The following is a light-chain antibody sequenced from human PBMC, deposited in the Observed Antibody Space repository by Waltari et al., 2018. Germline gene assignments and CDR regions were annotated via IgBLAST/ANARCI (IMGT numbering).Light chain of an antibody. V-gene: IGLV1-44*01. CDR3: AAWDDSLIWV. Sequence: QSVLTQPPSASGTPGQRVTIPCSGSTSNIGRNTVNWYRQLPGTAPKLLIYTNNQRPSGVPDRFSGSKSGTSASLAISGLQSEDEADYYCAAWDDSLIWVFGGGTKLTVL. CDR2: TNN. J-gene: IGLJ3*02. CDR1: TSNIGRNT.